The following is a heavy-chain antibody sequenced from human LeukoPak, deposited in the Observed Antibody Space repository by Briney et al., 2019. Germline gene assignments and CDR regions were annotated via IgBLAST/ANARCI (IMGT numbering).Heavy chain of an antibody. CDR1: GGSISSDQSC. Sequence: SETLSLTCTVSGGSISSDQSCWGWLRQPQGQGLVWLGNSYYSGSTYIYPSLRGRVTLSVDTYKNQYSQRLNSVTAADTAVYYCANSPGKYYYYYCGMDVWGQGTTVTVSS. D-gene: IGHD3-10*01. J-gene: IGHJ6*02. CDR2: SYYSGST. V-gene: IGHV4-39*07. CDR3: ANSPGKYYYYYCGMDV.